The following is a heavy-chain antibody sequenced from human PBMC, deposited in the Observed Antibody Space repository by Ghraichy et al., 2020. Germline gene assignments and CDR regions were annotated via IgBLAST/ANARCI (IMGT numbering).Heavy chain of an antibody. J-gene: IGHJ4*02. CDR1: GFTFSSHA. CDR3: ANLLSSIADH. CDR2: ISGSGGST. V-gene: IGHV3-23*01. D-gene: IGHD6-6*01. Sequence: GSLRLSCAASGFTFSSHAMSWVRQAPGKGLEWVSGISGSGGSTYYADSVQGRFTISRDNSKNTLYLQMNSLRAEDTAVYYCANLLSSIADHWGQGTLVTVAS.